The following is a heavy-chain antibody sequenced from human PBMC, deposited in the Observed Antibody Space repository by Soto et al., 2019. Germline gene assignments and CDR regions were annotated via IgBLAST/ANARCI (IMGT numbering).Heavy chain of an antibody. CDR2: ICGSGGTT. Sequence: EVQVLESGGGLVQPGGSLRLSCAASGFTFSTYAMTWVRQAPGKGLEWVSDICGSGGTTHFADSVKGRFTISRDDSKNTLYLQMNSLRAEDTALYYCAKQDTISGYSAFDVWGQGTMVIVSS. V-gene: IGHV3-23*01. CDR3: AKQDTISGYSAFDV. J-gene: IGHJ3*01. D-gene: IGHD5-12*01. CDR1: GFTFSTYA.